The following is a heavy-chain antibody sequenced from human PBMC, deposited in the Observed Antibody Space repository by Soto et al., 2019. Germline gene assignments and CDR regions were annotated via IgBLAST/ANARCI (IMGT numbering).Heavy chain of an antibody. CDR3: ARAAAVAGTYYYYYGMDV. J-gene: IGHJ6*02. CDR2: IGTAGDT. Sequence: ESGGGLVQPGGSLRLSCAASGFTFSSYDMHWVRQATGKGLEWVSAIGTAGDTYYPGSVKGRFTISRENAKNSLYLQMNSLRAEDTAVYYCARAAAVAGTYYYYYGMDVWGQGTTVTVSS. D-gene: IGHD6-19*01. V-gene: IGHV3-13*01. CDR1: GFTFSSYD.